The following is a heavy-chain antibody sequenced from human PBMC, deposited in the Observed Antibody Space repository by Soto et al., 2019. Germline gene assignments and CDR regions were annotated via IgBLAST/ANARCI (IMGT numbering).Heavy chain of an antibody. Sequence: SLRLSCAASGFALDDYVMHWVRQPPGRGLEWVSGITWNGGTIRYVDSVKGRFTISRDNAENSLYLQMNSLRPEDTAVYYCAKGGSAALIAPSGRDNWFDPWGQGTQVTVSS. CDR2: ITWNGGTI. CDR3: AKGGSAALIAPSGRDNWFDP. D-gene: IGHD6-13*01. CDR1: GFALDDYV. V-gene: IGHV3-9*01. J-gene: IGHJ5*02.